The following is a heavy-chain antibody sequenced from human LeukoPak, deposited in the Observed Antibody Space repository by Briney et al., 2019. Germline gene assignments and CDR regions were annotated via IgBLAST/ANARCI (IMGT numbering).Heavy chain of an antibody. Sequence: SETLSLTCTVSGGSISSSSYYWGWIRQPPGKGLEWIGSIYYSGSTYYNPSLESRVTISVDTSKNQFSLKLSSVTAADTAVYYCARQSDPQWLVLGWFDPWGQGTLVTVSS. CDR1: GGSISSSSYY. V-gene: IGHV4-39*01. D-gene: IGHD6-19*01. J-gene: IGHJ5*02. CDR2: IYYSGST. CDR3: ARQSDPQWLVLGWFDP.